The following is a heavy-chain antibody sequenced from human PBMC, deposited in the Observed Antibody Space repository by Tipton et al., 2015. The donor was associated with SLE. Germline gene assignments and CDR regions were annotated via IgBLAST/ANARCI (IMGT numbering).Heavy chain of an antibody. Sequence: TLSLTCTVSGGSLSRYYWSWIRQAAGKGLEWIGQIYASGTTSYNPSLKSRVTISLDKSKNQFSLKLTSVTAADTAVYFCAREGITIFGVFQRWGQGTQVSVSS. V-gene: IGHV4-4*07. CDR3: AREGITIFGVFQR. D-gene: IGHD3-3*01. J-gene: IGHJ4*02. CDR1: GGSLSRYY. CDR2: IYASGTT.